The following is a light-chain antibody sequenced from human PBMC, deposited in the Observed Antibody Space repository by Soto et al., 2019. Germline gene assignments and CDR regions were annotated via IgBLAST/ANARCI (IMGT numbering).Light chain of an antibody. CDR1: SSNIGSNS. V-gene: IGLV1-44*01. J-gene: IGLJ3*02. CDR3: AAWDDTLNGVV. Sequence: QSVLTQPPSASGTPGQRVTISCSGSSSNIGSNSVNWYQQFPATAPKLLLYGNNHRPSGVPDRFSGSKSGTSASLAISVLHSEDEADYYCAAWDDTLNGVVFGGGTKLTVL. CDR2: GNN.